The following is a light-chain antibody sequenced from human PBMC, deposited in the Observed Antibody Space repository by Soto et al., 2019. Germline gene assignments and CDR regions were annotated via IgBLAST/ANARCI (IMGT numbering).Light chain of an antibody. CDR2: GAS. Sequence: EIVLTQSPGTLSLSPGERATLSCRASQSVSSSYLAWYQQKPGQAPRLLIYGASSRATGIPDRFSGSGSGTDFTLTISRLEPEDFAVYYCQRTRTFDQGTKVEIK. CDR1: QSVSSSY. CDR3: QRTRT. J-gene: IGKJ1*01. V-gene: IGKV3-20*01.